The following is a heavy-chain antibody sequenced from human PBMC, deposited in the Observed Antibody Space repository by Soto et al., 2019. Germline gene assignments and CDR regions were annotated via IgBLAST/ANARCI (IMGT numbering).Heavy chain of an antibody. CDR1: GCSISNSNYH. D-gene: IGHD3-22*01. V-gene: IGHV4-39*01. J-gene: IGHJ4*02. CDR3: ERHSIWLLLSDY. Sequence: SETLSLTCNLSGCSISNSNYHWGWIRQPPGKGLEWIGSIYYTGNSYYNPSLKSRVTISVDTSKNQFSLKLDSVTAADTAVYFCERHSIWLLLSDYWGQGSLVTVSS. CDR2: IYYTGNS.